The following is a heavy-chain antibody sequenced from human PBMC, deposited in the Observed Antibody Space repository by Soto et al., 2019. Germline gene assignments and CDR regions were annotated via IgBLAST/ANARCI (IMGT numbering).Heavy chain of an antibody. V-gene: IGHV3-23*01. D-gene: IGHD5-18*01. CDR1: GLAFSAYD. Sequence: PVGSLRLSCVASGLAFSAYDMSWVRQGQGKGLEWVSGISESGSGTYYADSVKGRFTISRDNSKNTLYLQMSSLRAEDTAVYYCAKDTAGQAVWGQGTMVTVSS. CDR3: AKDTAGQAV. J-gene: IGHJ4*02. CDR2: ISESGSGT.